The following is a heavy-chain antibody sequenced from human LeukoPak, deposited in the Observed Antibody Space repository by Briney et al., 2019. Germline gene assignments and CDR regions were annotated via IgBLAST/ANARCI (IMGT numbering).Heavy chain of an antibody. CDR2: IRYDGSNK. V-gene: IGHV3-30*02. CDR3: ATLPYYYDSSGSYYFDY. CDR1: GFIFNSYG. J-gene: IGHJ4*02. Sequence: PGGSLRLSCVASGFIFNSYGMHWVRQAPGKGLEWVAFIRYDGSNKYYADSVKGRFTISRDNSKNTLYLQMNSLRVEDTAVYYCATLPYYYDSSGSYYFDYWGQGTLVTVSS. D-gene: IGHD3-22*01.